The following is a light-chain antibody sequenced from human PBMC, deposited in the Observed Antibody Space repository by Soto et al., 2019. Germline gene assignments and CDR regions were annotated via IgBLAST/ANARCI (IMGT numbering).Light chain of an antibody. Sequence: DIQMTQSPSSLSASVGDRVTITCRASQGCSNYLVWFQQKPGKVPKLLIYAASTLQSGVPSRFSGSGSGTDFTLTISSLQPEDVATYYCQKYNNVPWTFGQGTKVDIK. CDR1: QGCSNY. J-gene: IGKJ1*01. CDR2: AAS. V-gene: IGKV1-27*01. CDR3: QKYNNVPWT.